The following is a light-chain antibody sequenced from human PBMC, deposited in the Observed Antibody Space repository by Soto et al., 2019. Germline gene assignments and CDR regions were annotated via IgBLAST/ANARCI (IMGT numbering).Light chain of an antibody. J-gene: IGKJ1*01. CDR2: KAS. CDR1: QSIGSW. V-gene: IGKV1-5*03. CDR3: QHYNSYSEA. Sequence: DLQMTQSPSCLSASVEDRFVITCRASQSIGSWLAWYQKKKGKAPKLLIYKASTLKSGVPSRVRGRGAGTEETLTTSSLKNDDFATYYCQHYNSYSEAFGQGTKVDIK.